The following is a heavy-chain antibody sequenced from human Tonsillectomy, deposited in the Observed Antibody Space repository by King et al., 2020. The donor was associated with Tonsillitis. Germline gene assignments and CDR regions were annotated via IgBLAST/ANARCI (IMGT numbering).Heavy chain of an antibody. D-gene: IGHD3-10*01. Sequence: VTLKESGPVLVKPTETLTLTCTVSGFSLSNARMGVSWIRQPPGKALEWLAHIFSNDKKTYSTSLKSRPTISKDTSKSQVVLTMTNMDPADTATYYCARFMVRGRPPLNSDINSFDYWGQGTLVTVSS. V-gene: IGHV2-26*01. CDR1: GFSLSNARMG. J-gene: IGHJ4*02. CDR2: IFSNDKK. CDR3: ARFMVRGRPPLNSDINSFDY.